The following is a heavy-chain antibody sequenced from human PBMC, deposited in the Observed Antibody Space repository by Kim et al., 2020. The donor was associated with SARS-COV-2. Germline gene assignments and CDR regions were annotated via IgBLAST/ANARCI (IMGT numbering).Heavy chain of an antibody. CDR1: GFTFGDYA. D-gene: IGHD6-6*01. CDR2: ISWHSGDI. CDR3: ARVLARRYCGSPYGINV. J-gene: IGHJ6*02. Sequence: GGSLRLSCAASGFTFGDYAMHWVRQAPGKGLEWVSGISWHSGDIGYADSVKGRFTMSRDNAENSVSLQMNSLTADDTALYYCARVLARRYCGSPYGINVWGQGTTVTVSS. V-gene: IGHV3-9*01.